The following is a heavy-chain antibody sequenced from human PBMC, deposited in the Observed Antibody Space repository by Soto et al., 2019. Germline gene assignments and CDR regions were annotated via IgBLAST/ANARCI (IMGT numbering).Heavy chain of an antibody. CDR1: VEPMTGGYY. CDR3: ARGWYYFDV. J-gene: IGHJ4*02. Sequence: SETLSLTCDVSVEPMTGGYYWGWIRQSPGKGLEWIGSVYYGGTTYYNPSLRSRLAISIDTSKNQFSLRLSSVTAADTALYYCARGWYYFDVWGQGSLVTVS. V-gene: IGHV4-38-2*01. CDR2: VYYGGTT. D-gene: IGHD2-15*01.